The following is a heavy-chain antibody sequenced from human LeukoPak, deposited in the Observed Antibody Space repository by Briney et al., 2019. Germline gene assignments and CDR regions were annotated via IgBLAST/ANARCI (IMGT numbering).Heavy chain of an antibody. CDR1: GYTFTSNG. CDR2: ISAYNGNT. V-gene: IGHV1-18*01. D-gene: IGHD5-12*01. CDR3: ARPKWLRLTGGPLGY. J-gene: IGHJ4*02. Sequence: ASVKVSCKASGYTFTSNGISWVRQAPGQGLEWMGWISAYNGNTNYAQKLQGRVTMTTDTSTSTAYMELRSLRSDDTAVYYCARPKWLRLTGGPLGYWGQGTLVTVSS.